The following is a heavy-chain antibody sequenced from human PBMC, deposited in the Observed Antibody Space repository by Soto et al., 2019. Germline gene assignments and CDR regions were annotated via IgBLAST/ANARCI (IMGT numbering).Heavy chain of an antibody. D-gene: IGHD2-2*01. CDR2: IYYTGST. Sequence: QVQLQESGPGLVESSQTLSLTCTVSGGSISTGGYYWTWIRQHPGKGLEWIGYIYYTGSTYYNPSLXSXXTISVDTSKNQFSLWLSSVTAADTAVYYCARDFDADDAFDIWGRGTIVTVSS. J-gene: IGHJ3*02. V-gene: IGHV4-31*03. CDR3: ARDFDADDAFDI. CDR1: GGSISTGGYY.